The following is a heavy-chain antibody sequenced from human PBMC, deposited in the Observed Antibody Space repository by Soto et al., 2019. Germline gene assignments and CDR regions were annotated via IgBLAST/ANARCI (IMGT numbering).Heavy chain of an antibody. CDR3: ARHNDVAARAFDY. D-gene: IGHD6-6*01. CDR2: IYYSGNA. CDR1: DDSINSDKYY. V-gene: IGHV4-39*01. J-gene: IGHJ4*02. Sequence: PSETLSLTCSVSDDSINSDKYYWGWIRQPPGKGLEWIGSIYYSGNANYNPSLQSRVTISVDKSKNQFSLKLSSVTAADTAVYYCARHNDVAARAFDYWGQGTLVTVSS.